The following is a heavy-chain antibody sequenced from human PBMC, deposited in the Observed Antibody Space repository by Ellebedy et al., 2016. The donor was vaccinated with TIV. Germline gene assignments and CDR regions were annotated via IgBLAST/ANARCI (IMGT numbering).Heavy chain of an antibody. D-gene: IGHD3-10*01. Sequence: GESLKISCTASGFNFNNYAMPWVRQAPGKGLESVSALSRSCGTTYYADSVKGRFTISRDNSKNMLSVQMNGLRAEDTAVYYCAQGQYGPGDPWGQGTLVTDSS. CDR2: LSRSCGTT. J-gene: IGHJ5*02. V-gene: IGHV3-23*01. CDR3: AQGQYGPGDP. CDR1: GFNFNNYA.